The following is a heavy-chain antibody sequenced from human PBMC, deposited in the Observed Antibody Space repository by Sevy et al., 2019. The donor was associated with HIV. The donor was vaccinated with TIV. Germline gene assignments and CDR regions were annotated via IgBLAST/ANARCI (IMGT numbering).Heavy chain of an antibody. CDR2: ISSSSYYI. J-gene: IGHJ3*02. D-gene: IGHD1-1*01. CDR1: GFTFSDYS. CDR3: ARATGTEALDAFDI. Sequence: LSLTCAASGFTFSDYSMNWVRQAPGKGLEWVSSISSSSYYIYYADSVKGRFTISRDNAKNSLYLQMNSLRAEDTAVYYCARATGTEALDAFDIWGQGTMVTVSS. V-gene: IGHV3-21*01.